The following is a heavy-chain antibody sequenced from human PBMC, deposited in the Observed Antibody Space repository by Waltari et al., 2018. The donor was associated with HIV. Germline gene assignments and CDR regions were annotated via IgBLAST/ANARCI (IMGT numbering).Heavy chain of an antibody. CDR3: ARDPVYSGSSLVYYFDY. Sequence: EVQLVESGGGLVQPGGSLRLSCAASGFTFSDYSMNWVRQAPGKGLEWVSYSSSSSNTIYYADSVKGRFTSSRDNAKNSLYLQMNSRRAEDTAVYYCARDPVYSGSSLVYYFDYWGQGTLVTVSS. J-gene: IGHJ4*02. D-gene: IGHD6-6*01. CDR2: SSSSSNTI. CDR1: GFTFSDYS. V-gene: IGHV3-48*01.